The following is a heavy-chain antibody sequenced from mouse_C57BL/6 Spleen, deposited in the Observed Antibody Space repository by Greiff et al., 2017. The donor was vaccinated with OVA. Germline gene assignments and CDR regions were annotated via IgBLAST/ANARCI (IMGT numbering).Heavy chain of an antibody. V-gene: IGHV8-8*01. CDR3: ARVITTVGGYYFDY. CDR2: IWWDDDK. J-gene: IGHJ2*01. D-gene: IGHD1-1*01. Sequence: QVTLKECGPGILQPSQTLSLTCSFSGFSLSTFGMGVGWIRQPSGKGLEWLAHIWWDDDKYYNPALKSRLTISKDTSKNQVFLKIANVDTADTATYYCARVITTVGGYYFDYWGQGTTLTVSS. CDR1: GFSLSTFGMG.